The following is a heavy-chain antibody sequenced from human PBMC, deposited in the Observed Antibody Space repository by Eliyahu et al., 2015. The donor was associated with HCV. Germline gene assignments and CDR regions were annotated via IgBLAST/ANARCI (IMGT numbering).Heavy chain of an antibody. Sequence: EVQLVESGGGLIQPGGSLRLSCAASGFXVSTNYMSWVRQAPGKGLEWVSVIYSGGSTYYADSVKGRFTISRDNSKNTLYLQMNSLRAEDTAVYYCARVGALIAVAGRGAFDIWGQGTMVTVSS. CDR1: GFXVSTNY. D-gene: IGHD6-19*01. CDR2: IYSGGST. CDR3: ARVGALIAVAGRGAFDI. V-gene: IGHV3-53*01. J-gene: IGHJ3*02.